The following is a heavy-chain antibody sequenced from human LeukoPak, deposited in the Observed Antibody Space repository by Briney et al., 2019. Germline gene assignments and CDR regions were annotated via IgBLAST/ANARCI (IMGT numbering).Heavy chain of an antibody. CDR2: INHSGST. CDR3: ASDDYYGSGSYRW. Sequence: SETLSLTCTVYGDSMSGYYWTWIRQPPGKGLEWIGEINHSGSTNYNPSLKSRVTISVDTSKNQFSLKLSSVTAADTAVYYCASDDYYGSGSYRWWGQGTLVTVSS. J-gene: IGHJ4*02. D-gene: IGHD3-10*01. V-gene: IGHV4-34*01. CDR1: GDSMSGYY.